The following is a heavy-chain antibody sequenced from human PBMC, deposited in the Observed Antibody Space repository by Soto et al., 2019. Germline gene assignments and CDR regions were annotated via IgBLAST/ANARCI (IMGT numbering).Heavy chain of an antibody. J-gene: IGHJ6*02. CDR2: IIPIFGTA. CDR3: ARDLSSSYYYYGMDA. Sequence: SVKVSCKASGGTFSSYAISWVRQAPGQGLEWMGGIIPIFGTANYAQKFQGRVTITADKSTSTAYMELSSLRSEDTAVYYCARDLSSSYYYYGMDAWGQGTTVTVSS. CDR1: GGTFSSYA. D-gene: IGHD6-6*01. V-gene: IGHV1-69*06.